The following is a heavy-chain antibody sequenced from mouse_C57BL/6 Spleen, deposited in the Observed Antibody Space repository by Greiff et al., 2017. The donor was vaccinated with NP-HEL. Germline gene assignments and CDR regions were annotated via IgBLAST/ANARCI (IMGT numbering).Heavy chain of an antibody. Sequence: EVQVVESGGGLVKPGGSLKLSCAASGFTFSDYGMHWVRQAPEKGLEWVAYISSGSSTIYYADTVKGRFTISRDNAKNTLFLQMTSLRSEDTAMYYCARGRQRVFDYWGQGTTLTVSS. CDR1: GFTFSDYG. V-gene: IGHV5-17*01. J-gene: IGHJ2*01. CDR3: ARGRQRVFDY. CDR2: ISSGSSTI.